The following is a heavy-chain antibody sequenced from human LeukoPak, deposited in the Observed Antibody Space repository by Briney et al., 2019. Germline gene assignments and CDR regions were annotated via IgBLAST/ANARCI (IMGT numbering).Heavy chain of an antibody. J-gene: IGHJ5*02. CDR2: INPNSGGT. Sequence: ASVKVSCKASGYTFTGNYMHWVRQAPGQGLEWMGWINPNSGGTDYAQKFQGRVTMTRDTSIGTAYMELSSLRSEDTAVYFCASAPRYSSSWPNNWFDPWGQGTLVTVSS. CDR1: GYTFTGNY. D-gene: IGHD6-13*01. CDR3: ASAPRYSSSWPNNWFDP. V-gene: IGHV1-2*02.